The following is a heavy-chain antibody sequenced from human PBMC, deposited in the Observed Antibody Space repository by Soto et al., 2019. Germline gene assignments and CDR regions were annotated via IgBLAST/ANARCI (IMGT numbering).Heavy chain of an antibody. CDR2: IYYSGST. J-gene: IGHJ4*02. D-gene: IGHD5-12*01. CDR3: ARHAYGGYVFDY. Sequence: PSETLSLTCTVSGDSTSSYYWSWIRQPPGKGLEWIGYIYYSGSTNYNPSLKSRVTISVDTSKDQFSLKLSSVTAADTAVYYCARHAYGGYVFDYWGQGTLVTVSS. V-gene: IGHV4-59*08. CDR1: GDSTSSYY.